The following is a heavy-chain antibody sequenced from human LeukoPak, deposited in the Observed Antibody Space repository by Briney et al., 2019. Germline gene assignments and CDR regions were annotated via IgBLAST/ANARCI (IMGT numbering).Heavy chain of an antibody. CDR1: GYNFTSYG. V-gene: IGHV1-18*01. D-gene: IGHD3-10*01. CDR2: ISGYNGNT. CDR3: ARGPGFFFMKNRGLRY. Sequence: ASVKVSCTASGYNFTSYGLAWVRQAPGQGLEWLGWISGYNGNTNHAQNVQGRVTMTTDTSTGTAYMELRSLRSDDTAVYYCARGPGFFFMKNRGLRYWGQGTPVIVSS. J-gene: IGHJ4*02.